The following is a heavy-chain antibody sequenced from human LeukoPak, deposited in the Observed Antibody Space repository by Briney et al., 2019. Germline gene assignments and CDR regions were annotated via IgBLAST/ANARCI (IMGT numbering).Heavy chain of an antibody. CDR1: GFTFDDYA. CDR2: IKQDGSEK. Sequence: GGSLRLSCAASGFTFDDYAMHWVRQAPGKGLEWVANIKQDGSEKYYVDSVKGRFTISRDNAKNSLYLQMNSLRAEDTAVYYCARESVRRISMRSKGLFDYWGRGTRVTVSS. D-gene: IGHD3-22*01. J-gene: IGHJ4*02. V-gene: IGHV3-7*01. CDR3: ARESVRRISMRSKGLFDY.